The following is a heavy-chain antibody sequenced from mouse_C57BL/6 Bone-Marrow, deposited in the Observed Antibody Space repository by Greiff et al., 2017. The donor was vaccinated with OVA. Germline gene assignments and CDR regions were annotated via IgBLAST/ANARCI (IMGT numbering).Heavy chain of an antibody. CDR3: AGEKLGQCDY. Sequence: EVQVVESEGGLVQPGSSMKLSCTASGFTFSDYYMAWVRQVPEKGLEWVANIYYDGSSTYYLDSLKSRFIISRDNAKIILYLQRSSPKAEATATYSCAGEKLGQCDYWGKGTTLTVSS. J-gene: IGHJ2*01. CDR2: IYYDGSST. D-gene: IGHD4-1*01. CDR1: GFTFSDYY. V-gene: IGHV5-16*01.